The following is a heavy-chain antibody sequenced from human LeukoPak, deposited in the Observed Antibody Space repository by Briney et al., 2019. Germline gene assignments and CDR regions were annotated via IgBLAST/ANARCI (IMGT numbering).Heavy chain of an antibody. J-gene: IGHJ3*02. CDR2: IYYSGST. D-gene: IGHD3-9*01. V-gene: IGHV4-59*01. CDR1: GGSISSYY. CDR3: AREGYFVWLPHAFDI. Sequence: SETLSLTCTVSGGSISSYYWSWIRQPPGKGLEWIGYIYYSGSTNYNPSLKSRVTISVDTSKNQFSLKLSSVTAADTAVYYCAREGYFVWLPHAFDIWGQGTMVTVSS.